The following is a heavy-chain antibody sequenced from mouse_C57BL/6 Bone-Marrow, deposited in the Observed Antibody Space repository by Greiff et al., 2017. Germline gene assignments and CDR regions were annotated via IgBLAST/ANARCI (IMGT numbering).Heavy chain of an antibody. CDR3: ARGGSSRHWYFDV. D-gene: IGHD1-1*01. CDR1: GYTFTSYW. CDR2: IDPSDSET. V-gene: IGHV1-52*01. J-gene: IGHJ1*03. Sequence: QVQLQQPGAELVRPGSSVKLSCKASGYTFTSYWMHWVKQRPIQGLEWIGNIDPSDSETHYNQKFKDKATLTVDKSSSTAYMQLSSLTSEDSAVYYCARGGSSRHWYFDVWGTGTTGTVSS.